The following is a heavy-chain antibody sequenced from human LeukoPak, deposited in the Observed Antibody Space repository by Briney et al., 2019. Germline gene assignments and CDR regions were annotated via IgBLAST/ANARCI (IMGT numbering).Heavy chain of an antibody. CDR2: LSFDGTIT. J-gene: IGHJ4*02. CDR1: GFTFSSYA. Sequence: GGSLRLSCAASGFTFSSYALHWVRQAPGKGLEWMAVLSFDGTITYYADSVKGRFTISRDNSKNTLYLQLNSLRAEDTAVYCCARDSTYYYDSGSSGPHYFGYWGQGTLVTVSS. D-gene: IGHD3-10*01. V-gene: IGHV3-30*04. CDR3: ARDSTYYYDSGSSGPHYFGY.